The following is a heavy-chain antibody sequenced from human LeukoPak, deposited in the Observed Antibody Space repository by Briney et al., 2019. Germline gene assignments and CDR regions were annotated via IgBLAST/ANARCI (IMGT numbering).Heavy chain of an antibody. CDR2: IYPGDSDT. D-gene: IGHD3-22*01. CDR1: GYRFTNYW. Sequence: GESPKISCKGSGYRFTNYWLGWVRQTPEKGLECMGIIYPGDSDTRYSPSFEGQVTISVDKSINTAYLQWSSLKASDTAMYYCARLSVANYYDSSGYYRAWFDPWGQGTLVTVSS. J-gene: IGHJ5*02. CDR3: ARLSVANYYDSSGYYRAWFDP. V-gene: IGHV5-51*01.